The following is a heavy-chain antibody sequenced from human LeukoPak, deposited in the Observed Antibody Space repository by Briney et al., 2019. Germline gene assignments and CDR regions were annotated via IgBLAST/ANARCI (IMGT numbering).Heavy chain of an antibody. V-gene: IGHV1-18*01. Sequence: RASVKVSCKASGYTFTSYGISWVRQAPGQGLEWMGWISADTGNTDYAQKLQGRVTMTTDTSTSTAYMEMRSLRSDDTAVYYCARGAAPGSPFGYVDLWGRGTLVTVSS. J-gene: IGHJ2*01. CDR3: ARGAAPGSPFGYVDL. CDR1: GYTFTSYG. D-gene: IGHD6-13*01. CDR2: ISADTGNT.